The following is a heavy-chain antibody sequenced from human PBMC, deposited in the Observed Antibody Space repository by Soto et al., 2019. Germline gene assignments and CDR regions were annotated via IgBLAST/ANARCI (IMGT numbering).Heavy chain of an antibody. CDR1: GGSISRYY. D-gene: IGHD4-17*01. J-gene: IGHJ4*02. V-gene: IGHV4-59*08. CDR3: ASTVTTSTFDY. CDR2: IYYSGST. Sequence: SETLSLTCTVSGGSISRYYWSWIRQPPGKGLEWIGYIYYSGSTNYNPSLKSRVTISVDTSKNQFSLKLSSVTAADTAVYYCASTVTTSTFDYWGQGTLVTVSS.